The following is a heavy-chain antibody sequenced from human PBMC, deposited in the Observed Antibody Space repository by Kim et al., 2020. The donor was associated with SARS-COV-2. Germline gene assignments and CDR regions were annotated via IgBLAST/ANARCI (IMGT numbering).Heavy chain of an antibody. CDR3: AREFENTIYFDI. CDR2: T. J-gene: IGHJ4*02. Sequence: TRDEEKFQGRLTLTRDTSTNTVYMELTSLRREDTAVYYCAREFENTIYFDIWGQGTLVTVSP. V-gene: IGHV1-46*03. D-gene: IGHD3-10*01.